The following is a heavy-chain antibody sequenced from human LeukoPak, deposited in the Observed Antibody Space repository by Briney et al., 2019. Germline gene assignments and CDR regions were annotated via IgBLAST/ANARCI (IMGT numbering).Heavy chain of an antibody. CDR1: GGSFSGYY. J-gene: IGHJ6*03. D-gene: IGHD4-17*01. CDR3: ARIAAVTTGNYHYYYMDV. V-gene: IGHV4-34*01. Sequence: SETLSLTCAVYGGSFSGYYWSWIRQPPGKGLEWIGEINHSGSTNYNPSLKSRVTISVDTSKNQFSLKLSSVTAADTAVYYCARIAAVTTGNYHYYYMDVWGKGTTVTVSS. CDR2: INHSGST.